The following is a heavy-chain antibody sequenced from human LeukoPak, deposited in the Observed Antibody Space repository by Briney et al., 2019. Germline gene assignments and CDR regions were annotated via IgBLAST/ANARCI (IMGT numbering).Heavy chain of an antibody. D-gene: IGHD2-2*01. CDR2: IDSKEGST. J-gene: IGHJ6*03. CDR1: GLTLRDYG. CDR3: ARENPPCSSTSCYAFYYYYYMDV. V-gene: IGHV3-64*01. Sequence: GGSLRLSCAASGLTLRDYGMHWVRQAPGKGLEYVSAIDSKEGSTYYANSVKGRFTISRDNSKNTLYLQMGSLRAEDMAVYYCARENPPCSSTSCYAFYYYYYMDVWGKGTTVTVSS.